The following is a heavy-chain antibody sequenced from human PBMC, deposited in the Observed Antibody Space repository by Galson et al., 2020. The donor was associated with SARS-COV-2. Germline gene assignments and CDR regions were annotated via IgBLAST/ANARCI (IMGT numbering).Heavy chain of an antibody. CDR2: ISYDGSNK. D-gene: IGHD6-19*01. CDR3: AKDGAGSGWYQWYYYGMDV. CDR1: GFTFSSYG. V-gene: IGHV3-30*18. J-gene: IGHJ6*02. Sequence: GESLKISCAASGFTFSSYGMHWVRQDPGKGLEWVAVISYDGSNKYYADSVKGRFTISRDNSKNTLYLQMNSLRAEDTAVYYCAKDGAGSGWYQWYYYGMDVWGQGTTVTVSS.